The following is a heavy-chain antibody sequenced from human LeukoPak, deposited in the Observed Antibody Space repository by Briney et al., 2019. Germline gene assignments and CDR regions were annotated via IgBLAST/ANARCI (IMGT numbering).Heavy chain of an antibody. Sequence: GGSLRLSCAASGFTFSSYSMNWVRQAPGKGLEWVSSISSSSSYIYYADSVKGRFAISRDNAKNSLYLQMNSLRAEDTALYYCAKDWGIAAAGPFDYWGQGTLVTVSS. CDR1: GFTFSSYS. CDR3: AKDWGIAAAGPFDY. CDR2: ISSSSSYI. D-gene: IGHD6-13*01. V-gene: IGHV3-21*04. J-gene: IGHJ4*02.